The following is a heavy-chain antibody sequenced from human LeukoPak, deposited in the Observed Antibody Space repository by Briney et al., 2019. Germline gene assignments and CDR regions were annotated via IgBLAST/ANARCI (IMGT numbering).Heavy chain of an antibody. D-gene: IGHD3-10*01. Sequence: GSLRLSCAASGFTFSSYWMSWVRQAPGKGLEWVANIKQDGSEKYYVDSVKGRFIISRDNAKNSLYLQMNSPRAEDTAVYYCAKGAFRDQVQGYYYMDVWGKGTTVTVSS. CDR3: AKGAFRDQVQGYYYMDV. CDR2: IKQDGSEK. V-gene: IGHV3-7*01. CDR1: GFTFSSYW. J-gene: IGHJ6*03.